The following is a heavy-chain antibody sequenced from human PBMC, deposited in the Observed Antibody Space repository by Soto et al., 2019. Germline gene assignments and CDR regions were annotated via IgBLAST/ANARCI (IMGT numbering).Heavy chain of an antibody. CDR1: GYPVTAYY. D-gene: IGHD3-3*01. CDR2: INPATGAA. V-gene: IGHV1-2*02. J-gene: IGHJ3*02. Sequence: QLHLVQSGAVVKKPGASVTVSCSASGYPVTAYYMHWVRQAPGRGLEWMGGINPATGAAKYTQTFQGRVTRTRDTSTSTVFMELSCLPAEDTAVCDCARGGGVGVAGSAAFDMWGQGTLVTVSS. CDR3: ARGGGVGVAGSAAFDM.